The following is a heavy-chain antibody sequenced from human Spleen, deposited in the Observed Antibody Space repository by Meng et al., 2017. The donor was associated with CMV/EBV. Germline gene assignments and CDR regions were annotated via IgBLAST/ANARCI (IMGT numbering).Heavy chain of an antibody. CDR1: GFTFDDYA. CDR3: ARDLDGMDV. CDR2: IGWNGGRI. Sequence: LSLTCAASGFTFDDYAMHWVRQAPGKGLEWVSGIGWNGGRIGYVDAVKGRFTISRDNAKNSLYLQMNSLRAEDTAVYYCARDLDGMDVWGQGTTVTVSS. V-gene: IGHV3-9*01. J-gene: IGHJ6*02.